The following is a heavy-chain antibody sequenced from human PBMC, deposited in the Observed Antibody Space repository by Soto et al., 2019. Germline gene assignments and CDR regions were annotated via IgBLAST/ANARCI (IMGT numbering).Heavy chain of an antibody. D-gene: IGHD2-2*01. CDR3: ARDSPPSGYCSSTSCPMEGWFDP. Sequence: PSETLSLTCAISGDSVSSNSAAWNWIRQSPSRGLEWLGRTYYRSKWYNDYAVSVKSRITINPDTSKNQFSLQLNFVTPEDTAVYYCARDSPPSGYCSSTSCPMEGWFDPWGQGTLVTVSS. J-gene: IGHJ5*02. V-gene: IGHV6-1*01. CDR2: TYYRSKWYN. CDR1: GDSVSSNSAA.